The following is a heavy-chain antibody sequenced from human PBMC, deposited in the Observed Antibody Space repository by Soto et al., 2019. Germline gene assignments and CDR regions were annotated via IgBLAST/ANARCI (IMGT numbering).Heavy chain of an antibody. CDR3: SRRPTIVVPAALILAT. D-gene: IGHD2-2*01. CDR2: LNGKGDHT. Sequence: EEPLLESGGDLVRPGGSLKLSCEGCGFSVEKHAMSWVRQAPGKGVEWVAGLNGKGDHTYYAPSVRGRVTISRDNSNKTVSLHLTSLRPEPSGVYYCSRRPTIVVPAALILATWGQGNRVTVSS. V-gene: IGHV3-23*01. J-gene: IGHJ5*02. CDR1: GFSVEKHA.